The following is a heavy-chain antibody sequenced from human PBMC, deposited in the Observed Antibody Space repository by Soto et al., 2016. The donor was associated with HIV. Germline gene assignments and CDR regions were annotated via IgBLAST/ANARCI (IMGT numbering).Heavy chain of an antibody. Sequence: EVQLVESGGGLVKPGGSLRLSCAASGFTFSSYSMNWVRQAPGKGLEWVSSISSSSSYIHYADSVKGRFTISRDNAKNSLYLQMNSLRAEDTAVYYCASEDSSSYYFDYWGQGTLVTVSS. CDR2: ISSSSSYI. V-gene: IGHV3-21*01. CDR3: ASEDSSSYYFDY. J-gene: IGHJ4*02. CDR1: GFTFSSYS. D-gene: IGHD6-6*01.